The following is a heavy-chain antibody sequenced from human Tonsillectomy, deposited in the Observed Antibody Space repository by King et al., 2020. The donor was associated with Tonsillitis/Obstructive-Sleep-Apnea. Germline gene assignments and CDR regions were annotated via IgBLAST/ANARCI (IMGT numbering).Heavy chain of an antibody. CDR3: ITEXXVVXAALV. J-gene: IGHJ4*02. Sequence: VQLVESGGGLVEPGGSLRLSCAASGFTFNDAWMNWVRQAPGKGLEWIGLIKRKPDGGTTDYAAPVKGRFTISRDDSQNTLYLQMNSLKTEDTAVDYCITEXXVVXAALVWGXXTXVTVSS. CDR2: IKRKPDGGTT. V-gene: IGHV3-15*07. D-gene: IGHD2-2*01. CDR1: GFTFNDAW.